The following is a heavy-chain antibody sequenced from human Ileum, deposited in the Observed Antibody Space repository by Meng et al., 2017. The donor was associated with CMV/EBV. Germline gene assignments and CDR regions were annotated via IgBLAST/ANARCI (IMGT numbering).Heavy chain of an antibody. J-gene: IGHJ4*02. CDR3: ARDHASSSQLLDY. Sequence: QVQLVQSGAGVKNIGASVKVSCKASGYTFSSYSFSWVRQAPGQGLEWMGWISAYNGDIKYAQKFRDRVTMTTDTSTSTAYMDLRGLRSDDTAVYYCARDHASSSQLLDYWGQGTLVTVSS. V-gene: IGHV1-18*04. D-gene: IGHD6-6*01. CDR2: ISAYNGDI. CDR1: GYTFSSYS.